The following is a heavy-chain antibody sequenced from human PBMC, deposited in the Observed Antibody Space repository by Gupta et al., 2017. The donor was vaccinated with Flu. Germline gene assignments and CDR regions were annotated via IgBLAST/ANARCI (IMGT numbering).Heavy chain of an antibody. Sequence: QAQVVQSGAAVKKPGASVKVSCKASGYTFTSYSIHWVRQAPGQSLEWMGWINTANGNTKYSQKFQDRVTLTRDTSATTAYMELSSLRSEDTAVYFCVRDRAGRYYFDYWGQGTLVTVSS. D-gene: IGHD6-19*01. V-gene: IGHV1-3*04. CDR3: VRDRAGRYYFDY. J-gene: IGHJ4*02. CDR2: INTANGNT. CDR1: GYTFTSYS.